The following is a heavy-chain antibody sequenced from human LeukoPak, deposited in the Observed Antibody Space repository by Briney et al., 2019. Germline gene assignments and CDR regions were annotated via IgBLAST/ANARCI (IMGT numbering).Heavy chain of an antibody. D-gene: IGHD5-18*01. CDR3: ARDHVGSYGYSYGLDY. CDR2: NHSGGST. V-gene: IGHV3-66*01. Sequence: GGSLRLFCGACGFTVSSNYMRWVRQARGKGLEGGTVNHSGGSTYYADSRKGRFTISRDKSKNTLYLQMNSLRAEDTAVYYCARDHVGSYGYSYGLDYWGQGTLVTVSS. CDR1: GFTVSSNY. J-gene: IGHJ4*02.